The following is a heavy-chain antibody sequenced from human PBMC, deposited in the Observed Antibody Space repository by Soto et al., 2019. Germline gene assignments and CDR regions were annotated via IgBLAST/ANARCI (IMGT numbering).Heavy chain of an antibody. CDR3: ARHGSTNWYSFAPLAY. D-gene: IGHD2-21*02. J-gene: IGHJ4*02. CDR2: IFYSGNT. Sequence: SSETLSLTCTVSGDSVSSSSFYWGWIRQPPGKGLEWIGSIFYSGNTYYNPSLKSRVTMSVDTSKNQFSLKLTSVTAADTAVYYCARHGSTNWYSFAPLAYWGQGTLVTVSS. V-gene: IGHV4-39*01. CDR1: GDSVSSSSFY.